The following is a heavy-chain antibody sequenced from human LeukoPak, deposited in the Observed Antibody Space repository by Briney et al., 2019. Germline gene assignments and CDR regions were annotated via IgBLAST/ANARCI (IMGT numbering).Heavy chain of an antibody. CDR1: GFTFSSYS. V-gene: IGHV3-21*01. D-gene: IGHD3-22*01. Sequence: PGGSLRLSCAASGFTFSSYSMNWVRQAPGKGLEWVSSISSSSSYIYYADSVKGRFTISRDNAKNSLYLQMNSLRAEDTAVYYCACYQHYYDSSGLGYWGQGTLVTVSS. CDR3: ACYQHYYDSSGLGY. CDR2: ISSSSSYI. J-gene: IGHJ4*02.